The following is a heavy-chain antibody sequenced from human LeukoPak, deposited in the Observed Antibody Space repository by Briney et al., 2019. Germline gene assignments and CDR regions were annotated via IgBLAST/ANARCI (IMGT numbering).Heavy chain of an antibody. J-gene: IGHJ5*01. D-gene: IGHD3-3*01. CDR1: GGSINSSSYY. CDR3: ASYDFWSGRNNWSDS. Sequence: SETLSLTCTVSGGSINSSSYYWGWIRQPPGKGLEWIGSIYYSGSTYYNPSLKSRLTIFVDTSKNQFSLKLSSVTAADTAVYYCASYDFWSGRNNWSDSWGQGTLVTVSS. CDR2: IYYSGST. V-gene: IGHV4-39*01.